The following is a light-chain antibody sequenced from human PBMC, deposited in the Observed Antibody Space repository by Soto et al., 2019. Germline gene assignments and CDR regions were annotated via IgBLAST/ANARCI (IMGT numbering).Light chain of an antibody. V-gene: IGKV3-11*01. CDR2: DAS. J-gene: IGKJ1*01. Sequence: EIVLTQSPATLSLSPGERATLSCRASQSVSSYLAWYQQKPGQAPRLLIYDASNRATGIPARFSGSGSGTDSTLTISSLEPEDFAVYYCQQRSNWPPTWTFGQWTKVEIK. CDR1: QSVSSY. CDR3: QQRSNWPPTWT.